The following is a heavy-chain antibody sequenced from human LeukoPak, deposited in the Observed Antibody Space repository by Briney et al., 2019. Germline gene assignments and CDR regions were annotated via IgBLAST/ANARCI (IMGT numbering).Heavy chain of an antibody. J-gene: IGHJ4*02. CDR3: ARVISHGYSDS. CDR1: GGSFSDNY. D-gene: IGHD3-16*02. CDR2: INQSGRT. Sequence: PSETLSLTCAVYGGSFSDNYWSWIRQPPGKGLEWIADINQSGRTNYNPSLKSRVTISVDTSKNHFSLKLSSVTAADTAIYYCARVISHGYSDSWGQGTLVTVSS. V-gene: IGHV4-34*01.